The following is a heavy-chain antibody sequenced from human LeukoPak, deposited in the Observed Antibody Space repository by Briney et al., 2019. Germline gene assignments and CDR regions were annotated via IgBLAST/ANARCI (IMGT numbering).Heavy chain of an antibody. J-gene: IGHJ3*02. CDR2: ISAYNGNT. V-gene: IGHV1-18*01. D-gene: IGHD6-13*01. Sequence: ASVKVSCKASGYTFTSYGISWVRQAPGQGLEWMGWISAYNGNTNYAQKLQGRVTMTTDTSTSTAYMELSSLRSEDTAVYYCARAYSSSWSDAFDIWGQGTMVTVSS. CDR3: ARAYSSSWSDAFDI. CDR1: GYTFTSYG.